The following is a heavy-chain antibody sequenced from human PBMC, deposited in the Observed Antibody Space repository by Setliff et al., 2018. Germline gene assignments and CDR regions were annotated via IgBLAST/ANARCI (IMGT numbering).Heavy chain of an antibody. CDR2: IYYSGST. V-gene: IGHV4-31*03. J-gene: IGHJ5*02. D-gene: IGHD3-22*01. CDR1: GGSISSGGYY. CDR3: ARAHTWSLPNDNSGYPGWFDP. Sequence: SETLSLTCTVSGGSISSGGYYWSWIRQHPGKGLEWIGYIYYSGSTYYNPSLKSRVTISLDTSNNQFSLRLSSVTAADTAVYYCARAHTWSLPNDNSGYPGWFDPWGQGTLVTVSS.